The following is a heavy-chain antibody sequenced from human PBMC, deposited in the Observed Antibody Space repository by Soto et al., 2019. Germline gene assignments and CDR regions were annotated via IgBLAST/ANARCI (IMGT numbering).Heavy chain of an antibody. D-gene: IGHD2-2*01. CDR1: GFTFSSYW. Sequence: GESLKISCAASGFTFSSYWMHWVRQAPGKGLVWVSRINSDGSSTSYADSVKGRFTISRDNAKNTLYLQMNSLRAEDKAVYYCTRVPAYARSKWVFDYWGQGTRVTVS. J-gene: IGHJ4*02. CDR3: TRVPAYARSKWVFDY. CDR2: INSDGSST. V-gene: IGHV3-74*01.